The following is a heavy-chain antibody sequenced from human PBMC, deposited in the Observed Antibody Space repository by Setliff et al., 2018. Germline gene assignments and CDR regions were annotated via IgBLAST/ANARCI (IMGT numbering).Heavy chain of an antibody. D-gene: IGHD3-10*01. J-gene: IGHJ6*02. Sequence: SVKVSCKASGGTFSSYAISWVRQAPGQGLEWMGGIIPIFGTANYAQKFQGRVTITTDESTSTAYMELSSLRSEDTAVYYCTRGEREGITMVRGVRGTHYYYGMDVWGQGTTVTVSS. CDR2: IIPIFGTA. CDR3: TRGEREGITMVRGVRGTHYYYGMDV. CDR1: GGTFSSYA. V-gene: IGHV1-69*05.